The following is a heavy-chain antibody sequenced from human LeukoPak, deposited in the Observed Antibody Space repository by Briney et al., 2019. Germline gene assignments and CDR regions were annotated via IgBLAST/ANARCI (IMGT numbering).Heavy chain of an antibody. CDR3: ARVREYSSSHKGYYYYYYGMDV. D-gene: IGHD6-6*01. J-gene: IGHJ6*02. CDR1: GYTFTSYD. Sequence: ASVKVSCKASGYTFTSYDINWVRQATGQGLGWMGWMHPNRGNTGYAQKFQGRVTMTRNTSISTAYMELSSLRSEDTAVYYCARVREYSSSHKGYYYYYYGMDVWGQGTTVTVSS. CDR2: MHPNRGNT. V-gene: IGHV1-8*01.